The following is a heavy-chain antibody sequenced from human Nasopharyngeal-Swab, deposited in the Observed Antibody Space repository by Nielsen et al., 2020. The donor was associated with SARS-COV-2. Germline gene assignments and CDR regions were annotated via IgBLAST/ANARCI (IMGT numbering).Heavy chain of an antibody. J-gene: IGHJ4*02. Sequence: SETLSLTCDVLDSISSSGWWGWVRQPPGQGLEWIGEIYHTGVTNYNPSLKSRLSISADRSTNQFSLKLTSVTAADTAVYYCATLPVSPYYFENWGRGLLVTVSS. CDR1: DSISSSGW. V-gene: IGHV4/OR15-8*01. CDR3: ATLPVSPYYFEN. CDR2: IYHTGVT.